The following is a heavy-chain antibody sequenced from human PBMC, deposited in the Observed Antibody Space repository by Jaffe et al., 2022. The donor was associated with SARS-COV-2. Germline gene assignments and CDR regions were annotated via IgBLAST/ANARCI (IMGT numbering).Heavy chain of an antibody. CDR3: AKDIGGGSSLYYYYGMDV. CDR2: ISYDGSNK. Sequence: QVQLVESGGGVVQPGRSLRLSCAASGFTFSSYGMHWVRQAPGKGLEWVAVISYDGSNKYYADSVKGRFTISRDNSKNTLYLQMNSLRAEDTAVYYCAKDIGGGSSLYYYYGMDVWGQGTTVTVSS. D-gene: IGHD1-26*01. J-gene: IGHJ6*02. CDR1: GFTFSSYG. V-gene: IGHV3-30*18.